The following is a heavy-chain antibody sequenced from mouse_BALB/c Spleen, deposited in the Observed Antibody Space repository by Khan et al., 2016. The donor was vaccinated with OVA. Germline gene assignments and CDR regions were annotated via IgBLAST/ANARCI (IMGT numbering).Heavy chain of an antibody. V-gene: IGHV1-7*01. CDR1: GYTFTSYW. Sequence: QVQLKQSGAELAKPGASVKMSCKASGYTFTSYWMHWVKQRPGQGLEWIGYINPSTGYSEYNQKFKDKATLTTEKSSSTAYMQLSSLTSDDSAVYYWANHGSSSAWFAYWGQGTLVTVSA. CDR2: INPSTGYS. CDR3: ANHGSSSAWFAY. J-gene: IGHJ3*01. D-gene: IGHD1-1*01.